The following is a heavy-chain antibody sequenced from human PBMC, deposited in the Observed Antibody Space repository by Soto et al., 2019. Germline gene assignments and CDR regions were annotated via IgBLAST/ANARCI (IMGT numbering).Heavy chain of an antibody. V-gene: IGHV3-53*01. D-gene: IGHD6-6*01. CDR1: GFTVSSNY. CDR2: IYSGGST. CDR3: ARPSIADIYHYYGMAV. J-gene: IGHJ6*02. Sequence: GGSLRLSCAASGFTVSSNYMSWVRQAPGKGLEWVSVIYSGGSTYYADSVKGRFTISRDNSKNTLYLQMNSLRAEDTAVYYCARPSIADIYHYYGMAVWGHGTTVPVSS.